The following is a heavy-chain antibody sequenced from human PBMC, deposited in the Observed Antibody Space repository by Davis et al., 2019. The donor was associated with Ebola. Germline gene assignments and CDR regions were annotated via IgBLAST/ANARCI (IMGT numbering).Heavy chain of an antibody. V-gene: IGHV1-69*13. Sequence: SVKVSCKASGGTFSSYAISWVRQAPGQGLEWMGGIIPIFGTANYAQKFQGRVTITADESTSTAYMELSSLRSEDTAVYYCARPIAARPYYYYMDVWGKGTTVTVSS. CDR2: IIPIFGTA. J-gene: IGHJ6*03. CDR3: ARPIAARPYYYYMDV. D-gene: IGHD6-6*01. CDR1: GGTFSSYA.